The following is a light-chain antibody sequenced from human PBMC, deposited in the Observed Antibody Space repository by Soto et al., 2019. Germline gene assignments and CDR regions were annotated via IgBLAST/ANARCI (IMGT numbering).Light chain of an antibody. Sequence: QSVLTQPPSVSGAPGQRVTISCTGNSSNLGAGYDVHWYQQLPGAATKLVIFGNRNRPSGIPERFSGSKSGTSASLAITGLQAEDEAVYYCQAYDYSLTASVFGGGTKLTVL. CDR2: GNR. CDR3: QAYDYSLTASV. V-gene: IGLV1-40*01. CDR1: SSNLGAGYD. J-gene: IGLJ3*02.